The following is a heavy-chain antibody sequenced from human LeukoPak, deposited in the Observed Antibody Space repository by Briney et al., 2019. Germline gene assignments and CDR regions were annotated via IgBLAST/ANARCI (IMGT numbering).Heavy chain of an antibody. D-gene: IGHD4-23*01. Sequence: GGSLRPSCAASGFTFSSYAMSWVRQAPGKGLEWVSAISGGGGGTFYADSVKGRFTISRDISKNTLYLQMDSLSAEDTAVYYCAKDHYGGNHYYFGMDVWGQGTTVTVSS. CDR3: AKDHYGGNHYYFGMDV. V-gene: IGHV3-23*01. CDR1: GFTFSSYA. CDR2: ISGGGGGT. J-gene: IGHJ6*02.